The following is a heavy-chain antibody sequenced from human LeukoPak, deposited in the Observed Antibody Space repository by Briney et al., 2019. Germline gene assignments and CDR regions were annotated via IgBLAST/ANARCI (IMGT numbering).Heavy chain of an antibody. CDR2: IQYDGSNQ. D-gene: IGHD2-8*01. J-gene: IGHJ6*03. V-gene: IGHV3-30*02. Sequence: GGSLRLSCAASGFSFSSYEMNWVRQAPGKGLEWVAYIQYDGSNQQYADSVKGRFSISRDSSKNILNLQMNSLRGDDTAVYYCAKDRCSNGIGCYYYYMDVWGKGTTVTIYS. CDR1: GFSFSSYE. CDR3: AKDRCSNGIGCYYYYMDV.